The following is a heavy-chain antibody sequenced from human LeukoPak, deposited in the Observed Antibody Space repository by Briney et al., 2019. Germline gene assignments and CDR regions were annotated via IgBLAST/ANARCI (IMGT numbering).Heavy chain of an antibody. V-gene: IGHV3-21*01. D-gene: IGHD6-19*01. CDR3: ATRIAVAGHNLDY. CDR2: ISSSSRYI. Sequence: PGGSLRLSCAASGFTFSSYSMNWVRQAPGKGLEWVSSISSSSRYIYYADSVKGRFTISRDNAKNSLYLQMNSLRAEDTAVYYCATRIAVAGHNLDYWGQGTLVTVSS. J-gene: IGHJ4*02. CDR1: GFTFSSYS.